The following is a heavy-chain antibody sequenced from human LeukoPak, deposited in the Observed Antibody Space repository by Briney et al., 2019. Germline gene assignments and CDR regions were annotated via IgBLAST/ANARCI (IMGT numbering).Heavy chain of an antibody. CDR3: ATEDRWAFDL. J-gene: IGHJ3*01. CDR2: ISSSSSYI. V-gene: IGHV3-21*01. D-gene: IGHD1-26*01. CDR1: GFTFSSYS. Sequence: GGSLRLSCAASGFTFSSYSMNWVRQAPGKGLEWVSSISSSSSYIYYADSVKGRFTISRDNAKNSLYLQINSLRAEDTAVYYCATEDRWAFDLWGQGTMVTVSS.